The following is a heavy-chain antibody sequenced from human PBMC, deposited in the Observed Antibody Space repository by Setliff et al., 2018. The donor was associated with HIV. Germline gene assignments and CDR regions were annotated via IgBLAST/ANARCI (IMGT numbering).Heavy chain of an antibody. Sequence: ASVKVSCKPSGYTFTTYGLSWVRQAPGQGLEWMGVINPHGGSTTYAQEFQGRVTMTRDTSTSTVYMELSSLRSEDTAVYYCAREPSGSGNYFYFDYWGQGTLVTVSS. V-gene: IGHV1-46*01. D-gene: IGHD1-26*01. CDR3: AREPSGSGNYFYFDY. CDR1: GYTFTTYG. J-gene: IGHJ4*02. CDR2: INPHGGST.